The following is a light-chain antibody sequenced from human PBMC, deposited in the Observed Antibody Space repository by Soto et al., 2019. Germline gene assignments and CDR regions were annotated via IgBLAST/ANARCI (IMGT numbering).Light chain of an antibody. J-gene: IGLJ1*01. CDR1: SSNIGSIP. CDR3: ASWDDSLNGYV. Sequence: TQSPSASGTPGQRVTISCSGSSSNIGSIPVNWYQQSPGTAPKLLIYSNNQRPSGVPDRFSGSKSGTSASLAISGLQSEDEADYYCASWDDSLNGYVFGTGTKVTVL. V-gene: IGLV1-44*01. CDR2: SNN.